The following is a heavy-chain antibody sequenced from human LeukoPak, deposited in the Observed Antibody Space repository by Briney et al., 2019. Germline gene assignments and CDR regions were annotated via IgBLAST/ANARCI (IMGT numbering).Heavy chain of an antibody. CDR3: ARSASLVDAFYY. V-gene: IGHV1-18*01. CDR2: ITIYNGDT. Sequence: ASVKVSCKASGYSFMSSAISWVRQAPGQGLEWMGWITIYNGDTHYAQNLQGRVTMATDISTNTAYMELTSLRSNDTAVYYCARSASLVDAFYYLGQGTLVTVAS. J-gene: IGHJ3*01. D-gene: IGHD2-15*01. CDR1: GYSFMSSA.